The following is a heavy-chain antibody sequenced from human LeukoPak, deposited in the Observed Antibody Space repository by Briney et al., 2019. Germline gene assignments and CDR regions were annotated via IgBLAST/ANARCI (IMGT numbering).Heavy chain of an antibody. J-gene: IGHJ4*02. CDR3: ASARVIPASFAD. Sequence: PSETLSLTCTVSGGSITFGSYYWTWIRQPAGKGLEWIGRIYTSGRTFYNPSLKSRVTISMDTSMNQFSLRLNSVTAADTAVSYCASARVIPASFADWRQGTLVTVSS. D-gene: IGHD3-16*02. V-gene: IGHV4-61*02. CDR1: GGSITFGSYY. CDR2: IYTSGRT.